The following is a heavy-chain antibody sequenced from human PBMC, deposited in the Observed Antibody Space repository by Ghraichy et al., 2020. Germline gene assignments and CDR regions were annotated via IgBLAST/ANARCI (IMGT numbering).Heavy chain of an antibody. CDR3: AKSTGYYRRFDY. CDR1: GFTVSNNY. D-gene: IGHD3-22*01. CDR2: IYSGGAT. V-gene: IGHV3-66*01. J-gene: IGHJ4*02. Sequence: GGSLRLSCTTSGFTVSNNYMSWVRQAPGKGLEWVSVIYSGGATYYADSVKGRFTISRDKSKNTLYLQMNSLRAEDTAVYYCAKSTGYYRRFDYWGQGTLVTVSS.